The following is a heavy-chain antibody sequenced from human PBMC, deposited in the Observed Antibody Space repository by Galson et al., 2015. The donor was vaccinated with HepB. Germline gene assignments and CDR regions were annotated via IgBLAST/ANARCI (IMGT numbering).Heavy chain of an antibody. CDR3: ARGFAGGTRAFDI. V-gene: IGHV6-1*01. CDR2: TYYRSKWYT. D-gene: IGHD6-13*01. J-gene: IGHJ3*02. Sequence: CAISGDSVSSNSAAWNWIRQSPSRGLEWLGRTYYRSKWYTDYAVSVKSRIIINPDTTKNQFSLQLNSVTPEDTSVYYCARGFAGGTRAFDIWGQGTMVTVSS. CDR1: GDSVSSNSAA.